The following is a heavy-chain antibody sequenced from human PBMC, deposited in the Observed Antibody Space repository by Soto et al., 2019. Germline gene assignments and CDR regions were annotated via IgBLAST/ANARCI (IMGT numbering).Heavy chain of an antibody. CDR1: GFTFSDYY. J-gene: IGHJ4*02. D-gene: IGHD6-19*01. CDR3: ARQQWLDEAFVADDY. V-gene: IGHV3-11*01. Sequence: KPGGSLRLSCAASGFTFSDYYMSWIRQAPGKGLEWVSYISSSGSTIYYADSVKGRFTISRDNAKNSLYLQMNSLRAEDTAVYYCARQQWLDEAFVADDYWGQGTLVTVSS. CDR2: ISSSGSTI.